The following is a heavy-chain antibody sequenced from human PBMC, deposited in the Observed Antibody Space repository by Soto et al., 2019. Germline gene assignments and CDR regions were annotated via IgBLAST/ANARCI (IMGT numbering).Heavy chain of an antibody. CDR3: ANFYGGNSAHTYTIVP. V-gene: IGHV3-23*01. D-gene: IGHD2-21*02. J-gene: IGHJ5*02. CDR2: ISSSGGST. Sequence: AGGSLRLSCAASGFTFSSYAMSWVRQAPGKGLEWVSTISSSGGSTHYADSVKGRFTISRDNSKNTLYLQMNSLRAEDTAVYYCANFYGGNSAHTYTIVPWGQGTLVTVSS. CDR1: GFTFSSYA.